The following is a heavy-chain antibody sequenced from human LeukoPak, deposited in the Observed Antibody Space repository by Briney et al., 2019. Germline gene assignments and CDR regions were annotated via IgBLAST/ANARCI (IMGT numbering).Heavy chain of an antibody. D-gene: IGHD5-12*01. CDR1: GFTFSTYA. Sequence: PGGSLRLSCAVSGFTFSTYAMSWVRQAPGKGLEWVSVISYDGINKYYADSVKGRFTISRDNSKNTLYLQMSSLRTEDTAVYYCARSIVATWLVDFWGQGTLVTVSS. CDR2: ISYDGINK. CDR3: ARSIVATWLVDF. V-gene: IGHV3-30-3*01. J-gene: IGHJ4*02.